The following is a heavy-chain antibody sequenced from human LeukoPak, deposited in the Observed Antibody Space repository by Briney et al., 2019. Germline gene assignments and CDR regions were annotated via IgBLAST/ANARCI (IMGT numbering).Heavy chain of an antibody. D-gene: IGHD3-22*01. J-gene: IGHJ4*02. CDR3: AREGYYDSSGYFDFDY. V-gene: IGHV1-18*01. CDR2: ISAYNGNT. Sequence: GASVKASCKASGYTFTSYGISWVRQAPGQGLEWMGWISAYNGNTNYAQKLQGRVTMTTDTSTSTAYMELRSLRSDDTAVYYCAREGYYDSSGYFDFDYWGQGTLVTVPS. CDR1: GYTFTSYG.